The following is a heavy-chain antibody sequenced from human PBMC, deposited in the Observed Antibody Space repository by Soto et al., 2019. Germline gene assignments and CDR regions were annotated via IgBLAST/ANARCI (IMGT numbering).Heavy chain of an antibody. CDR2: ISYDGSNK. J-gene: IGHJ6*03. CDR1: GFTFSSYG. D-gene: IGHD2-8*01. CDR3: AKSMYGGWDLYYYYMDV. Sequence: VQLVESGGGVVQPGRSLRLSCAASGFTFSSYGMHWVRQAPGKGLEWVAVISYDGSNKYYADSVKGRFTISRDNSKNTLYLQMNSLRAEDTAVYYCAKSMYGGWDLYYYYMDVWGKGTTVTVSS. V-gene: IGHV3-30*18.